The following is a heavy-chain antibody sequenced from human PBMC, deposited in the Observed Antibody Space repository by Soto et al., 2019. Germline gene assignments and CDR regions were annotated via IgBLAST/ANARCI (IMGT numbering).Heavy chain of an antibody. V-gene: IGHV3-23*01. CDR1: GFTFNTYA. CDR3: AKGATSSWYGGQFDC. CDR2: ISGSCGST. J-gene: IGHJ4*02. D-gene: IGHD6-13*01. Sequence: EVQLLESGGGLVQPGGSLRLSCAASGFTFNTYAMNWVRQAPGKGLEWVSAISGSCGSTYYADSVKGRFTISRDNSKNTLYLQMNSLRAEDTAVYYCAKGATSSWYGGQFDCWGQGTQVTVSS.